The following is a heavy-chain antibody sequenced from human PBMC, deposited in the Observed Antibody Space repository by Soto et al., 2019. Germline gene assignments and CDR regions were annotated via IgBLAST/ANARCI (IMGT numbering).Heavy chain of an antibody. D-gene: IGHD6-13*01. V-gene: IGHV3-7*01. J-gene: IGHJ4*02. CDR2: IKQDGSEK. CDR3: ARDIDSSWYAGGDY. Sequence: GGSLRLSCAASGFTFSSYWMSWVRQAPGKGLEWVANIKQDGSEKYYVDSVKGRFTISRDNAKNSLYLQMNSLRAEDTAVYYCARDIDSSWYAGGDYWGQGALVTVSS. CDR1: GFTFSSYW.